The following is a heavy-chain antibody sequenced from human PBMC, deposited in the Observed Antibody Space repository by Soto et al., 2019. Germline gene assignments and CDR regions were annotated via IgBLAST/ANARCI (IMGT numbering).Heavy chain of an antibody. V-gene: IGHV1-2*04. CDR2: INVNSGGT. D-gene: IGHD3-16*02. CDR1: GYTFTGNY. Sequence: VQLVQSGAEVKKPGASVKVSCKASGYTFTGNYMHWVRQAPGQGFEWMGWINVNSGGTKYAQKFQGWVTMTRDTSISTAYMELSRLRSDDTAVYYCARGDKLSLYPQLDYWGQGTLVTVSS. CDR3: ARGDKLSLYPQLDY. J-gene: IGHJ4*02.